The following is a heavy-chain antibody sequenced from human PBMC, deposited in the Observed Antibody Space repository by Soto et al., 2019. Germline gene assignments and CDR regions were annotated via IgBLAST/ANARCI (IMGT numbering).Heavy chain of an antibody. CDR3: AKALVGEVGATDC. Sequence: EVQLLESGGGLVQPGGSLRLSCTASGFIFSNYAMSWVRQAPGKGLEWVSAITRTDSTYYVDSVKGRFSISRDNSRNTLYLQMNSVGAEDAALYYCAKALVGEVGATDCWGQGTLVTVSS. J-gene: IGHJ4*02. D-gene: IGHD1-26*01. CDR2: ITRTDST. V-gene: IGHV3-23*01. CDR1: GFIFSNYA.